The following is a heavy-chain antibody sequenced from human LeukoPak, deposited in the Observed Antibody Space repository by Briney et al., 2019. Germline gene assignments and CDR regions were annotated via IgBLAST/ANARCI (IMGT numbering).Heavy chain of an antibody. J-gene: IGHJ6*03. Sequence: GSSLRLFCAASGFTFSDYGMHRVRQAPGKGLEWVADVWFDGSNDYYADSVTGRYTVSRDNSKNTLYLKMNNPKAEDTALYYCARDSLVHGKPHFFYYMDVWGRGTTVTVSS. D-gene: IGHD6-6*01. CDR3: ARDSLVHGKPHFFYYMDV. V-gene: IGHV3-33*01. CDR2: VWFDGSND. CDR1: GFTFSDYG.